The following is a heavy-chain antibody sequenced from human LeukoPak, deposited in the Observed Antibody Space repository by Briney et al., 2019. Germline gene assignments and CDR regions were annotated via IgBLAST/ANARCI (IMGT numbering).Heavy chain of an antibody. D-gene: IGHD3-10*02. CDR2: ISWNSGCI. J-gene: IGHJ6*04. V-gene: IGHV3-9*01. Sequence: PGRSLRLSCAASGFTFDDYAMHWVRQAPGKGLEWVSGISWNSGCIGYADSVKGRFTISRDNAKNSLYLQMNSLRAEDTAVYYCAELGITMIGGVWGKGTTVTISS. CDR1: GFTFDDYA. CDR3: AELGITMIGGV.